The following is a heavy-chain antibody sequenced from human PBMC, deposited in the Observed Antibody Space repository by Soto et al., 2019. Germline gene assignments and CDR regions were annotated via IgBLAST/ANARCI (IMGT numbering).Heavy chain of an antibody. CDR3: AKGRTRPLELGSFGDNAFDV. Sequence: EVHLVESGGGLVQPGRSLRLSCAASEFTFDNYAMQWVRQAPGKGLEWVSGISWNSGTLVYADSVKGRFTISRDNAKNSLFLQMNSLRPEDTALYFCAKGRTRPLELGSFGDNAFDVWGQGTMVTVSS. D-gene: IGHD3-10*01. CDR2: ISWNSGTL. J-gene: IGHJ3*01. CDR1: EFTFDNYA. V-gene: IGHV3-9*01.